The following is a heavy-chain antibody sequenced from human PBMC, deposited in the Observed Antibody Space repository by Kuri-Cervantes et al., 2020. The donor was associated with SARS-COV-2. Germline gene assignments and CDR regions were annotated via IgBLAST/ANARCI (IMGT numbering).Heavy chain of an antibody. CDR2: IYYSVST. J-gene: IGHJ5*02. CDR1: GFTISSGGYY. D-gene: IGHD3-22*01. V-gene: IGHV4-31*03. Sequence: SGTLSLTCTVSGFTISSGGYYWSCIRQDPGQGLEWIGYIYYSVSTYYNPSLKSRVTISIDTSKNQFSLKLSSVTAADTAVYYCAGGTPVGYYDSSGYYYHWFDPWGQGTLVTVSS. CDR3: AGGTPVGYYDSSGYYYHWFDP.